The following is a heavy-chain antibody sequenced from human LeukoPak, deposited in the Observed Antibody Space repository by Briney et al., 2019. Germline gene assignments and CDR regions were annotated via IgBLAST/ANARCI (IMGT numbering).Heavy chain of an antibody. Sequence: GESLKISCKGSGDTFATSWIGWVRQLPGKGLEWMGVIYPGDSRTRYNPSFQGQVTISADKSISTAYLQWSSLKASDTAMYYCARLTGTDGMDVWGQGTTVTVSS. CDR2: IYPGDSRT. CDR3: ARLTGTDGMDV. J-gene: IGHJ6*02. D-gene: IGHD1/OR15-1a*01. V-gene: IGHV5-51*01. CDR1: GDTFATSW.